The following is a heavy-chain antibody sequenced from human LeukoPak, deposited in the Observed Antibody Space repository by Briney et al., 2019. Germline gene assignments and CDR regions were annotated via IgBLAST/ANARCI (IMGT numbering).Heavy chain of an antibody. CDR2: ISWDGGST. CDR1: GFTFDDYT. CDR3: AKDIGGNSPGTYYYYPGMDV. D-gene: IGHD4-23*01. Sequence: GGSLRLSCAASGFTFDDYTMHWVRQAPGKGLEWVSLISWDGGSTYYADSVKGRFTISRDNSKNSLYLQMNSLRTEDTALYYCAKDIGGNSPGTYYYYPGMDVWGQGTTVTVSS. J-gene: IGHJ6*02. V-gene: IGHV3-43*01.